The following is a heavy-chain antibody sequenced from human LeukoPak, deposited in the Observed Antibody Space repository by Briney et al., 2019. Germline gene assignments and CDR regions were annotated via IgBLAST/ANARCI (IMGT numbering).Heavy chain of an antibody. CDR3: ARWGNYGILTGYSKTSYYGMDV. V-gene: IGHV4-59*08. J-gene: IGHJ6*02. D-gene: IGHD3-9*01. CDR1: GGSISSYY. Sequence: SETLSLTCTVSGGSISSYYWSWIRQPPGKGLEWIGYIYYSGSTNYNPSLKSRVTISVDTSKNQFSLKLSSVTAADTAVYYCARWGNYGILTGYSKTSYYGMDVWGQGTTVTVSS. CDR2: IYYSGST.